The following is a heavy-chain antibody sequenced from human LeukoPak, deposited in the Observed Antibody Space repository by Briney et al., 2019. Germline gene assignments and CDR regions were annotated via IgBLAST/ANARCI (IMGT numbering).Heavy chain of an antibody. D-gene: IGHD5-18*01. CDR1: GGSISSYY. CDR3: ARIDGYSYGTY. V-gene: IGHV4-59*01. J-gene: IGHJ4*02. Sequence: PSETLSLTCTVSGGSISSYYWSWIRQPPGKGLEWIGYIYYTGSTNYNPSLKSRVTISVDTSKNQFSLKLSSVTAADTAVYYCARIDGYSYGTYWGQGTLVTVSS. CDR2: IYYTGST.